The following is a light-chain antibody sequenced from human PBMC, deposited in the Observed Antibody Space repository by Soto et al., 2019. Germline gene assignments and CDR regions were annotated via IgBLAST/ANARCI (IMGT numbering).Light chain of an antibody. CDR3: QQTFSTYVS. CDR1: QSISSY. Sequence: DIQMTQSPSSLSASVGDRVTITCRASQSISSYLHWYQLKPGQAPKLLIYAASSLQSGVPSRFSGSGSGTEFTLTISSLQPEDFATYFCQQTFSTYVSFGGGTKVDIK. J-gene: IGKJ4*01. V-gene: IGKV1-39*01. CDR2: AAS.